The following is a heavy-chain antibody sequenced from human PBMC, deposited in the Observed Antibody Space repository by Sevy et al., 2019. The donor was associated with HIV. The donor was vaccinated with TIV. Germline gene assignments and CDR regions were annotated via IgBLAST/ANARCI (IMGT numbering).Heavy chain of an antibody. Sequence: ASVKVSCKASGYTFTGYYMHWMRQAPGQGLEWMGWINPYSGGPIYAPKFQGRVTLTRDTSISTAYMDLSRLKSDDTAVYYCVRDDRDGYFEYWGQGTLVTVSS. CDR1: GYTFTGYY. CDR3: VRDDRDGYFEY. CDR2: INPYSGGP. J-gene: IGHJ4*02. V-gene: IGHV1-2*02.